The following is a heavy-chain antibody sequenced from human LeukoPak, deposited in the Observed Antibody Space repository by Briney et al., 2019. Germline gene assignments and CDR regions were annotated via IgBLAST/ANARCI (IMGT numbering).Heavy chain of an antibody. CDR1: GFAFSNYA. V-gene: IGHV3-30-3*01. CDR2: ISYDGSNQ. CDR3: ARDQDYSMDV. Sequence: GGSLRLSCAASGFAFSNYAMNWVRQAPGKGLEWVTVISYDGSNQYFADSVKGRFTVSRDNSKNTLCLHMNSLRAEDTALYYCARDQDYSMDVWGQGTTVTVSS. J-gene: IGHJ6*02.